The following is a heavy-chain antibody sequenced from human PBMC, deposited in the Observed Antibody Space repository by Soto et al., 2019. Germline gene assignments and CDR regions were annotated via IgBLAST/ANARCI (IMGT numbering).Heavy chain of an antibody. V-gene: IGHV4-31*03. CDR3: ARLQAGTYYDFWSGYSGVYYYYYMDV. D-gene: IGHD3-3*01. J-gene: IGHJ6*03. Sequence: ASETLSLTCTVSGGSVSSGGYYWSWLRQHPGKGLEWIGYIFPGGNTYYNLSLESRATISVDTSKNQFSLKLSSVTAADTAVYYCARLQAGTYYDFWSGYSGVYYYYYMDVWGKGTTVTVSS. CDR1: GGSVSSGGYY. CDR2: IFPGGNT.